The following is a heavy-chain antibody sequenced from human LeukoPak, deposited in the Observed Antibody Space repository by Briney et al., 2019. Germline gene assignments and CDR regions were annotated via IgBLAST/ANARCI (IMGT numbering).Heavy chain of an antibody. Sequence: AASVKVSCKASGGTFSSYAISWVRQAPGQGLEWMGWISAYNGNTNYAQKLQGRVTMTTDTSTSTAYMELRSLRSDDTAVYYCALNWGLAFGGTNSFDYWGQGTLVTVSS. D-gene: IGHD1-1*01. V-gene: IGHV1-18*01. CDR1: GGTFSSYA. CDR3: ALNWGLAFGGTNSFDY. CDR2: ISAYNGNT. J-gene: IGHJ4*02.